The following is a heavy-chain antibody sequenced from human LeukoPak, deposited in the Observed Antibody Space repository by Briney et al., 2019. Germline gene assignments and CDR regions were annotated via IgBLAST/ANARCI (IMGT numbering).Heavy chain of an antibody. CDR3: ARMDYYGSGNYAHYGMDV. J-gene: IGHJ6*02. CDR2: ISYDGSNK. D-gene: IGHD3-10*01. Sequence: GGSLRLSCAASGFTFSHYAMHWVRQAPGKGLEWVALISYDGSNKYYGESVKGRFIISRDNFKNTLYLQMNSLRAEDTAVYNCARMDYYGSGNYAHYGMDVWGQGTTVTVSS. V-gene: IGHV3-30*03. CDR1: GFTFSHYA.